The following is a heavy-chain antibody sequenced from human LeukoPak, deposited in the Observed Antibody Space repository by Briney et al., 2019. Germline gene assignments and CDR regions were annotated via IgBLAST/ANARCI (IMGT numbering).Heavy chain of an antibody. J-gene: IGHJ4*02. V-gene: IGHV3-64*01. CDR3: ARDYDSSFDY. CDR1: GFTFSSYA. D-gene: IGHD3-3*01. Sequence: PGRSLRLSCAASGFTFSSYAMHWVRQAPGKGLEYVSAISSNGGSTYYANSVKGRFTISRDNSKNTLYLQMGSLRAEDMAVYYCARDYDSSFDYWGQGTLVTVSS. CDR2: ISSNGGST.